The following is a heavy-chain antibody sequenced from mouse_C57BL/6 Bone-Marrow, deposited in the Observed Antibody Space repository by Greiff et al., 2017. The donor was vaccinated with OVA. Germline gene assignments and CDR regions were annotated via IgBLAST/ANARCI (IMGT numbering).Heavy chain of an antibody. D-gene: IGHD2-5*01. V-gene: IGHV5-4*01. CDR1: GFTFSSYA. Sequence: EVKLMESGGGLVKPGGSLKLSCAASGFTFSSYAMSWVRQTPEKRLEWVATISDGGSYTYYPDNVKGRFTISRDNAKNNLYLQMSHLKSEDTAMYYCAREGSNYCFFAYWGQGTLVTVSA. CDR3: AREGSNYCFFAY. J-gene: IGHJ3*01. CDR2: ISDGGSYT.